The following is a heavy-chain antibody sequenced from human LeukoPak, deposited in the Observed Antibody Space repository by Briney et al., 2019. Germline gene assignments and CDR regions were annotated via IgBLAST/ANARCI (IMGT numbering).Heavy chain of an antibody. CDR2: IYQSGST. CDR3: ARLGTTGAPYGGNLGYLA. J-gene: IGHJ5*02. CDR1: GGSLSSNNL. Sequence: PSGTLSLACAVSGGSLSSNNLWRWVRQPPGEGLEWIGQIYQSGSTNYNPSLKSRVTMSLDKSKNQFFLSLSSVTAADTAVYYCARLGTTGAPYGGNLGYLAWGPGILVTVSS. V-gene: IGHV4-4*02. D-gene: IGHD4/OR15-4a*01.